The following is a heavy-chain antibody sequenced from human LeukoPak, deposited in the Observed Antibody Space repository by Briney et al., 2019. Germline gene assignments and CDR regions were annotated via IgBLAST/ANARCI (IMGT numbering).Heavy chain of an antibody. Sequence: GGSLRLSCAASGFIFSSYGMHWGRQAPGKGLGWGAVIWCDGSVKYYADSVKGRFTVSRDNYKKTLYLQMDSLRAEGTAVSYCAKDARVRDWNYAQYYYYMDVWGKGPTVTVSS. CDR3: AKDARVRDWNYAQYYYYMDV. V-gene: IGHV3-33*06. J-gene: IGHJ6*03. CDR1: GFIFSSYG. D-gene: IGHD1-7*01. CDR2: IWCDGSVK.